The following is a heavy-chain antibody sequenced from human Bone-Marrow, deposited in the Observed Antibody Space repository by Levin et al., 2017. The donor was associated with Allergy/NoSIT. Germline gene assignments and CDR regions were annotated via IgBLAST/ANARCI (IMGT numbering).Heavy chain of an antibody. CDR2: FDPEDGET. V-gene: IGHV1-24*01. Sequence: RGESLKISCKVSGYTLTELSMHWVRQAPGKGLEWMGGFDPEDGETIYAQKFQGRVTMTEDTSTDTAYMELSSLRSEDTAVYYCAIRPRYCSSTSCYKSLDYWGQGTLVTVSS. CDR1: GYTLTELS. D-gene: IGHD2-2*02. CDR3: AIRPRYCSSTSCYKSLDY. J-gene: IGHJ4*02.